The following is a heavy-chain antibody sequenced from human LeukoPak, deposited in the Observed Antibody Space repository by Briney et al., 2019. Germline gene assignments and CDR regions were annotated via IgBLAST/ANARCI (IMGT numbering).Heavy chain of an antibody. D-gene: IGHD1-26*01. CDR1: GFTFSSYE. V-gene: IGHV3-48*03. CDR2: ISSSGTTK. CDR3: AKDSPFIGPY. J-gene: IGHJ4*02. Sequence: PGGSLRLPCAASGFTFSSYEMNWVRQAPGKGLEWVSYISSSGTTKYYADSVKGRFTISRDNAKNTLYLQMNSLRAEDTAIYYCAKDSPFIGPYWGQGTLVTVSS.